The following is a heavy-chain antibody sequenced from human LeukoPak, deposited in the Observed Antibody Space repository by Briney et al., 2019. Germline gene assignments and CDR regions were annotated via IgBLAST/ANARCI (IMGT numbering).Heavy chain of an antibody. CDR1: GGSFSGYY. CDR3: ARGRATVTTGLYYFDY. CDR2: INHSGST. J-gene: IGHJ4*02. V-gene: IGHV4-34*01. D-gene: IGHD4-11*01. Sequence: SETLSLTCAVYGGSFSGYYWSGIRQPPGKGLEWIGEINHSGSTNYNPSLKSRVTISVDTSKNQFSLKLSSVTAADTAVYYCARGRATVTTGLYYFDYWGQGTLVTVSS.